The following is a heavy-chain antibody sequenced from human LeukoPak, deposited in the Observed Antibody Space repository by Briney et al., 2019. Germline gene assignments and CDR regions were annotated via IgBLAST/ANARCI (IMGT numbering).Heavy chain of an antibody. CDR2: IYTSGTT. CDR1: GGSFATYY. Sequence: SETLSLTCTVSGGSFATYYWSWIRQPAGKGLEWIGHIYTSGTTNYNPSLKSRVTMSIDTSKNQFSLKLSSITAADTAVYYCARDAMYYYGSRTYFFFEYWGQGTLVTVSS. V-gene: IGHV4-4*07. CDR3: ARDAMYYYGSRTYFFFEY. D-gene: IGHD3-10*01. J-gene: IGHJ4*02.